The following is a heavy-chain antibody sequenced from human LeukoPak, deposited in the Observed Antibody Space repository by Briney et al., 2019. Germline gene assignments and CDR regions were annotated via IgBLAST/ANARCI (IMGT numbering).Heavy chain of an antibody. CDR2: ITFSGRGT. J-gene: IGHJ4*02. D-gene: IGHD6-19*01. V-gene: IGHV3-23*01. CDR3: AGGGTAWYYLEY. Sequence: GGSLRLSCAASGFKFSSYAMSWVRQSPGKGLEWVSSITFSGRGTYYADSVKGRFTISRDNSKNTLFLQMNSLRAEDTAIYYCAGGGTAWYYLEYWGQGTLVTVSS. CDR1: GFKFSSYA.